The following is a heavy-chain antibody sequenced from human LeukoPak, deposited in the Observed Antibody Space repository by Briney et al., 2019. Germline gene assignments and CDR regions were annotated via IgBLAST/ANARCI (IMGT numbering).Heavy chain of an antibody. J-gene: IGHJ4*02. CDR2: ISSSSSTI. Sequence: SGGSLRLSCAASGFTFSSYSMNWVRQAPGKGLEWVSYISSSSSTIYYADSVKGRFIISRDNSKNTLYLQMNSLRAEDTAVYYCAKNIGGFDYWGQGTLVTVSS. CDR1: GFTFSSYS. V-gene: IGHV3-48*01. D-gene: IGHD2-15*01. CDR3: AKNIGGFDY.